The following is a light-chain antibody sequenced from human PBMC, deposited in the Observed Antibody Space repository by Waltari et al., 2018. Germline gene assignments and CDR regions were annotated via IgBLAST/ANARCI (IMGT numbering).Light chain of an antibody. CDR3: QQHNSHPLT. CDR2: AAS. CDR1: QGISSY. Sequence: DIQMTQSPSSLSASVGDTVTITCRASQGISSYLAWYQQKPGKAPKRLIYAASTLQSGVPSRFSGSGSGTDFTLTISSLQPEDCATYYCQQHNSHPLTFGGGTKVEIK. J-gene: IGKJ4*01. V-gene: IGKV1-16*01.